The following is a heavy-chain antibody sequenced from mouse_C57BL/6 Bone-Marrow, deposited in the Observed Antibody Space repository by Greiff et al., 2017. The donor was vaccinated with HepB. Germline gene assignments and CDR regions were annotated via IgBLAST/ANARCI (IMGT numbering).Heavy chain of an antibody. V-gene: IGHV5-4*01. CDR2: ISDGGSYT. CDR1: GFTFSSYA. CDR3: ARDLLPVGRYFDY. Sequence: EVMLVESGGGLVKPGGSLKLSCAASGFTFSSYAMSWVRQTPEKRLEWVATISDGGSYTYYPDNVKGRFTISRDNAKNNLYLQMSHLKSEDTAMYYCARDLLPVGRYFDYWGQGTTLTVSS. D-gene: IGHD1-1*01. J-gene: IGHJ2*01.